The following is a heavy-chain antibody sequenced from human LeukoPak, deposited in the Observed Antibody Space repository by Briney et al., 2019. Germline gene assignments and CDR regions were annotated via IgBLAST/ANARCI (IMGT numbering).Heavy chain of an antibody. D-gene: IGHD1-1*01. Sequence: GGSLRLSCSASGFTFSSYSMNWVRQAPGKGLEWVSATSGSGGSTYYADSVNGRFTISRDNSKNTLYLQMNSLRAEDSAVYYCARGIQLLGYWGQGTLVTVSS. CDR3: ARGIQLLGY. CDR2: TSGSGGST. CDR1: GFTFSSYS. J-gene: IGHJ4*02. V-gene: IGHV3-23*01.